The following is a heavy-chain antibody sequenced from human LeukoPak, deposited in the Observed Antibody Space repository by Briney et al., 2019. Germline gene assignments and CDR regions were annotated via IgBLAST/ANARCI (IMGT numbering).Heavy chain of an antibody. J-gene: IGHJ4*02. V-gene: IGHV3-11*01. D-gene: IGHD5-18*01. CDR2: ISSSGSTI. CDR1: GFTFSDYY. Sequence: GGSLRLSCAASGFTFSDYYMSWIRQAPGKGLEWVSYISSSGSTICYADSVKGRFTISRDNAKSSLYLQMNSLRAEDTAVYYCATPVDTEEVFDYWGQGTLVTVSS. CDR3: ATPVDTEEVFDY.